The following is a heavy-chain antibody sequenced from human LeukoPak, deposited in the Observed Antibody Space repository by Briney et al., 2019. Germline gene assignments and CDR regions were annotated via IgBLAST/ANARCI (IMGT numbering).Heavy chain of an antibody. CDR2: INHSGRT. Sequence: PSETLSLTCVVYGGSLSGSYWTWIRQPPEKGLEWIGEINHSGRTKYNPSLMSRVTISVDTSKNQFSLKLSSVTAADTAVYYCAKDPPVKYDVLACYYNFDNWGQGTLVTVSS. V-gene: IGHV4-34*01. D-gene: IGHD3-9*01. CDR3: AKDPPVKYDVLACYYNFDN. J-gene: IGHJ4*02. CDR1: GGSLSGSY.